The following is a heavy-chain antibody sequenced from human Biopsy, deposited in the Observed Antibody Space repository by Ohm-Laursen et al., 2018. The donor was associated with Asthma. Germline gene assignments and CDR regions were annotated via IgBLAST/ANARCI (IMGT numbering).Heavy chain of an antibody. V-gene: IGHV1-2*06. J-gene: IGHJ5*02. D-gene: IGHD7-27*01. CDR3: ARGQKSPGDRWFDP. Sequence: ASVKVSCKASDYIFPRYYISWVRQAPGQGLERMGRINPNSGGTNYAQKFQGRVTMISDTSISTAYMELSRLRSDDTALYYCARGQKSPGDRWFDPWGQGTLVTVSS. CDR1: DYIFPRYY. CDR2: INPNSGGT.